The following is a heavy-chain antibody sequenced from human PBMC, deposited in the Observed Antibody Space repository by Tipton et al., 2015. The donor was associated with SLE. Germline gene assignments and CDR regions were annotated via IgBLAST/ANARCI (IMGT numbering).Heavy chain of an antibody. CDR1: GGSISSSSYY. J-gene: IGHJ5*02. D-gene: IGHD5-24*01. CDR2: IYSTGRT. Sequence: TLSLTCTVSGGSISSSSYYWGWIRQPPGKGLQWIGSIYSTGRTYYNPSLKSRVTISVDTSNNQFSLNLTSVTAADTAVYYCARDQEMASTENRFDPWGQGTLVIVSS. CDR3: ARDQEMASTENRFDP. V-gene: IGHV4-39*07.